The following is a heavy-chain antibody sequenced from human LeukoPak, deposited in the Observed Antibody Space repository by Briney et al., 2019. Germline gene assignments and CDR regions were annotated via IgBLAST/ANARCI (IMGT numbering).Heavy chain of an antibody. CDR3: ARGSLDCSGGSCYPIVDY. V-gene: IGHV4-34*01. J-gene: IGHJ4*02. CDR2: INHSGST. Sequence: PGTLSLTCAVYGGSFSGYYWSWIRQPPGKGLEWIGEINHSGSTNYNPSLKSRVTISVDTSKNQFSLKLSSVTAADTAVYYCARGSLDCSGGSCYPIVDYWGQGTLVTVSS. CDR1: GGSFSGYY. D-gene: IGHD2-15*01.